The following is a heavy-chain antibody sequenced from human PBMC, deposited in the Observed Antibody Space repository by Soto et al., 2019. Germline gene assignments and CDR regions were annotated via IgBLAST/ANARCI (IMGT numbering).Heavy chain of an antibody. Sequence: HPGGSLRLSCEASGFTFSNYAMAWVRQTPGEGPEWVSTIGGGDDIFYAESVKGRFIISRDDSRSTMYLQMDNLRVEDTAIYFCAKASISYNGICDAFDFWGKGTVVTVSS. CDR3: AKASISYNGICDAFDF. J-gene: IGHJ3*01. D-gene: IGHD3-3*02. CDR1: GFTFSNYA. CDR2: IGGGDDI. V-gene: IGHV3-23*01.